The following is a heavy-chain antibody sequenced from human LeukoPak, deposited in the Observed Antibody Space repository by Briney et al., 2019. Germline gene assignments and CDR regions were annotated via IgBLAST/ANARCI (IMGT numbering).Heavy chain of an antibody. CDR2: ISSSGSSM. V-gene: IGHV3-48*04. D-gene: IGHD3-3*01. J-gene: IGHJ2*01. CDR3: ARDASDYWFFDL. CDR1: GFTFSSHS. Sequence: GGSLRLSCAASGFTFSSHSMNWVRQAPGKGLEWVSHISSSGSSMYYADSVKGRFIISRDNAKNSLYLQMNSLRAEDTALYYCARDASDYWFFDLWGRGTLVTVSS.